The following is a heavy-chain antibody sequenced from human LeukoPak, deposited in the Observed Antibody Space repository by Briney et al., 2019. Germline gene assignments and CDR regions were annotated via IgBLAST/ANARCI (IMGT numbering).Heavy chain of an antibody. Sequence: ASVKVSCKASGGTXSSYAISWVRQAPGQGLEWMGGNIPIFGTANYAQKFQGRVTITADESTSTAYMELSSLRSEDTAVYYCARVLGTAAAGTSWFDPWGQGTLVTVSS. V-gene: IGHV1-69*13. CDR3: ARVLGTAAAGTSWFDP. CDR1: GGTXSSYA. D-gene: IGHD6-13*01. CDR2: NIPIFGTA. J-gene: IGHJ5*02.